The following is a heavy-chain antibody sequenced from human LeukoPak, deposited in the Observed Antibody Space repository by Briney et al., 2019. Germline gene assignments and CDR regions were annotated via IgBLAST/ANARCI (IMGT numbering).Heavy chain of an antibody. J-gene: IGHJ6*03. V-gene: IGHV4-34*01. CDR1: GGSISGYY. CDR3: ARGSNRVAVAGTAFYMDV. Sequence: SATLSLTCAVYGGSISGYYWSWIRQPPGKGLEWIGEINHSGSTNYNPSLKSRVTISVDTSKNQFSLKLSSVTAADTAVYYCARGSNRVAVAGTAFYMDVWGKGTTVTVSS. CDR2: INHSGST. D-gene: IGHD6-19*01.